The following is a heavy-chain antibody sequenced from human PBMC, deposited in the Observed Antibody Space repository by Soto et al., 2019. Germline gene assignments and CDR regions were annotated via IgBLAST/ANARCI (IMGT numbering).Heavy chain of an antibody. J-gene: IGHJ5*02. CDR1: GGSFSGYY. D-gene: IGHD3-22*01. CDR3: ARHKYYYDSSGYYPIDP. Sequence: PSETLSLTCAVYGGSFSGYYWGWIRQPPGKGLEWIGSIYYSGSTYYNPSLKSRVTISVDTSKNQFSLKLSSVTAADTAVYYCARHKYYYDSSGYYPIDPWGHGTLVTVSS. V-gene: IGHV4-39*01. CDR2: IYYSGST.